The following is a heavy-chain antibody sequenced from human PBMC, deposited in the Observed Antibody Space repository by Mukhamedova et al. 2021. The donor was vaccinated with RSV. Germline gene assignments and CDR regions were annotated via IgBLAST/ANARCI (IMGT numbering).Heavy chain of an antibody. J-gene: IGHJ6*02. D-gene: IGHD1-26*01. Sequence: IGHTMAWVRQAPGTGLEWVASSSSTGEYIHYAGSVKGRFTISRDSAGNSLFLQMNSLRAEDTALYYCARFGLGADPYGMAVWC. CDR2: SSSTGEYI. CDR3: ARFGLGADPYGMAV. V-gene: IGHV3-21*01. CDR1: IGHT.